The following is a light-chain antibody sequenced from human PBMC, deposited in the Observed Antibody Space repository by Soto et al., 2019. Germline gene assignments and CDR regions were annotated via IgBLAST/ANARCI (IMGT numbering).Light chain of an antibody. CDR1: ESVSSTY. CDR2: GAS. Sequence: IVLTQSPGTLSLSPGERATLSCRASESVSSTYLAWYQQKPGQAPRLLIYGASSRATGIPDRFSGSGSATDFILTISRLEPEDFAMYYCQQYGTSPGYTFGQGTKLEIK. J-gene: IGKJ2*01. V-gene: IGKV3-20*01. CDR3: QQYGTSPGYT.